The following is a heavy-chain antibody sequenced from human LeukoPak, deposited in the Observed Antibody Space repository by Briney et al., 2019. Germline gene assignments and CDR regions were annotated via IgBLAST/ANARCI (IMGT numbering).Heavy chain of an antibody. D-gene: IGHD3-3*01. J-gene: IGHJ4*02. CDR2: IRQDGSEK. CDR3: AREGNDFWSGYYGGLFDY. V-gene: IGHV3-7*01. Sequence: PGGSLRLSCAASGFTFSSYWMSWVRQAPGKGLEWVANIRQDGSEKYYVDSVKGRFTISRDNAKNSLYLQMNSLRAEDTAVYYCAREGNDFWSGYYGGLFDYRGQGTLVTVSS. CDR1: GFTFSSYW.